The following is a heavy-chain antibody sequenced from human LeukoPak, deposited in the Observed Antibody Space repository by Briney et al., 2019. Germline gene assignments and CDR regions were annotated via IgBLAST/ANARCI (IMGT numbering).Heavy chain of an antibody. Sequence: GGSLRLSCAASGFTFSSYAMSWVRQAPGKGLEWVSAISGSGGSTYYADSVKGRFTISRDNSKNTLYLQMNGLRAEDTAVYYCAKDSGGTITSFDYWGQGTLVTVSS. CDR1: GFTFSSYA. CDR3: AKDSGGTITSFDY. V-gene: IGHV3-23*01. D-gene: IGHD3-16*01. CDR2: ISGSGGST. J-gene: IGHJ4*02.